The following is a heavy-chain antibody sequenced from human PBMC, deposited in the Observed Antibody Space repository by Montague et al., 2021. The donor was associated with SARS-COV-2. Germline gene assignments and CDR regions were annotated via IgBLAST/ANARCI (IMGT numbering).Heavy chain of an antibody. D-gene: IGHD3-10*01. V-gene: IGHV4-39*01. J-gene: IGHJ3*02. CDR1: GGSITRSSY. CDR3: ARPLVRGVPKAFDI. CDR2: IIYSGTT. Sequence: SETLSLTCTVSGGSITRSSYWGCIRQPPAKGLVWLGNIIYSGTTFFNPSPESRVTISVDASTNQFSLNLTAVTAADTAVYYCARPLVRGVPKAFDIWGQGALVIVSS.